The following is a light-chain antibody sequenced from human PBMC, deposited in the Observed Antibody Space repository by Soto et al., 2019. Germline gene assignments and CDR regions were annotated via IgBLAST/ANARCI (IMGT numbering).Light chain of an antibody. CDR3: QQYNDWPRT. V-gene: IGKV3D-15*01. J-gene: IGKJ5*01. CDR1: QSFRGN. CDR2: GAS. Sequence: EIAMTQSPATLSLSPGERATVSWRASQSFRGNLAWYQQRPGQAPRLLIYGASTSDTGIPARFSASESGTEFTLTISNLKYEDAAVYVRQQYNDWPRTFGQGTRLEI.